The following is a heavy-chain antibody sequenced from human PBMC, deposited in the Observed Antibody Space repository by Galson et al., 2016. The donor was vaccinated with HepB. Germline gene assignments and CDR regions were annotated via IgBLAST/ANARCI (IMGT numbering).Heavy chain of an antibody. J-gene: IGHJ4*02. D-gene: IGHD3-16*01. CDR2: ICCGGDAG. CDR1: GFTFGSFG. CDR3: ARDLGVHAGTY. V-gene: IGHV3-48*01. Sequence: SLRLSCAPSGFTFGSFGMHWVRQAPGKGLEWVSYICCGGDAGYYADSVRGRFTISRGNAKNSLFLQMNSLRVEDTAVYYCARDLGVHAGTYWGQGTLVPVSS.